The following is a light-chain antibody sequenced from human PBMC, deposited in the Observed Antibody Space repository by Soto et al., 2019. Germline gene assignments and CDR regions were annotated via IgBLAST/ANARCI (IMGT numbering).Light chain of an antibody. Sequence: DSQITQSPSSRSASVGHRVTMTCQASQDISSYLNWCQQKPGKAPKVLIYDASNLNTGVPSRFSGSGSRTDFTSTISSLQPAGVATSFCKQYDSLPSFGGGTKVDI. CDR2: DAS. V-gene: IGKV1-33*01. J-gene: IGKJ4*02. CDR3: KQYDSLPS. CDR1: QDISSY.